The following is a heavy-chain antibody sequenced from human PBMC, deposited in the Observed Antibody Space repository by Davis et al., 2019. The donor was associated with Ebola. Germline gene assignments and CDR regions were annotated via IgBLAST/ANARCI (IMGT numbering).Heavy chain of an antibody. D-gene: IGHD4-17*01. CDR3: ASDGE. Sequence: MPSETLSLTCTVSGGSISSSSYSWGWFRRPPGKGLEWIGSIYYSGSTYYNPSLESRVSISVDTSKNQFSLKLSSVTAADTAMYYCASDGEWGQGTLVTVSS. CDR2: IYYSGST. J-gene: IGHJ4*02. CDR1: GGSISSSSYS. V-gene: IGHV4-39*01.